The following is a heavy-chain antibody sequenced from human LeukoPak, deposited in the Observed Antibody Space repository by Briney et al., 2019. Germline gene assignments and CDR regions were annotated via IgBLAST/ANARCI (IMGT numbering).Heavy chain of an antibody. CDR3: ARAVGATQNFDY. CDR1: GGSISSHY. J-gene: IGHJ4*02. V-gene: IGHV4-59*11. Sequence: SETLSLICTVSGGSISSHYWSWIRQPPGKGLEWIGYIYYSGSTNYNPSLKSRVTISVDTSKNQFSLKLSSVTAADTAVYYCARAVGATQNFDYWGQGTLVTVSS. CDR2: IYYSGST. D-gene: IGHD1-26*01.